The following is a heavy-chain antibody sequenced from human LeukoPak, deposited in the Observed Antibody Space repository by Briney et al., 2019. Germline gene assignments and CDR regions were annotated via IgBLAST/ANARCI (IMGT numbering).Heavy chain of an antibody. Sequence: GGSLRLSCAASGFTFSNFAMSWVRQAPGKGLEWVSAISGSGGNTYYADSVKGRFTISRDNSKTTVYLQMNSLRAEDTAVYYCAKHLDYSRTHTDYWGQGTPVTVSS. CDR3: AKHLDYSRTHTDY. CDR2: ISGSGGNT. CDR1: GFTFSNFA. J-gene: IGHJ4*02. V-gene: IGHV3-23*01. D-gene: IGHD6-13*01.